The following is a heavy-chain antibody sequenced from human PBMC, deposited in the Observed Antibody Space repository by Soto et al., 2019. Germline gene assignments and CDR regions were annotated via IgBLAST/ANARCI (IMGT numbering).Heavy chain of an antibody. V-gene: IGHV3-13*01. CDR2: INIGGDT. CDR1: VFTVRIYE. D-gene: IGHD6-6*01. Sequence: AGGSLRLSCAASVFTVRIYEMHWVRQGTGKGLEWVSRINIGGDTFYSGSVKGRFTVSREDARNSAYLQMDSLRVGDTAVYYCVRGEMRSSSGHTWFDTWGQGVMVTVSS. J-gene: IGHJ5*02. CDR3: VRGEMRSSSGHTWFDT.